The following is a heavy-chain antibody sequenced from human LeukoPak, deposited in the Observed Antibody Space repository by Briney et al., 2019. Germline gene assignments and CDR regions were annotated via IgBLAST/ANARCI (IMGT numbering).Heavy chain of an antibody. D-gene: IGHD2-15*01. CDR2: ISGSGGST. CDR1: GFTFSSYA. Sequence: GGSLRLSCAASGFTFSSYAMSWVRQAPGKGLEWVSAISGSGGSTYYADSVKGRFTISRDNSKNTLYVQMNSLRAEDTAVYYCARRGVAATNAFDIWGQGTMVTVSS. J-gene: IGHJ3*02. V-gene: IGHV3-23*01. CDR3: ARRGVAATNAFDI.